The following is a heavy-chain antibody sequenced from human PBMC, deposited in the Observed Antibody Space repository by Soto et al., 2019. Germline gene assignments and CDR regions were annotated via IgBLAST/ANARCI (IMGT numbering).Heavy chain of an antibody. CDR3: ARDVKFFDY. CDR1: GCTFSDYY. V-gene: IGHV3-11*01. CDR2: ISSSGSTI. D-gene: IGHD3-3*01. Sequence: TGGSLRLSWAASGCTFSDYYMSLIRQAPGKGLEWVSYISSSGSTIYYADSVKGRFTISRDNAKNSLYLQMNSLRAEDTAVYYCARDVKFFDYWGQGTLVTVSS. J-gene: IGHJ4*02.